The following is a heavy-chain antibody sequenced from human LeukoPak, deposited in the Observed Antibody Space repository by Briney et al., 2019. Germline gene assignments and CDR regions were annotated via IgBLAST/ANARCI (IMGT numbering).Heavy chain of an antibody. D-gene: IGHD3-10*01. CDR3: ARIPGGSGSQYDY. CDR2: FNSDGSST. CDR1: GFTFCSFW. J-gene: IGHJ4*02. V-gene: IGHV3-74*01. Sequence: GGSLSLSCAPSGFTFCSFWMHCVRQSPGKGLVWVSRFNSDGSSTFYADSVKGRFTTSRDNAENTVYLQMNSLRADDTAVYYCARIPGGSGSQYDYWGQGTLVIVSS.